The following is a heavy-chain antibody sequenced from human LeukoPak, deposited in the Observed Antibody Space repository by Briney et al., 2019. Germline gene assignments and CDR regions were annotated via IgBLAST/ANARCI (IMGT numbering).Heavy chain of an antibody. CDR2: ISYDGSNK. Sequence: GSLRLSCAASGFTFSSYAMHWVRQAPGKGLEWVAVISYDGSNKYYADSVKGRFTISRDNSKNTLYLQMNSLRAEDTAVYYCARGETYYYDSSGYEDAFGIWGQGTMVTVSS. V-gene: IGHV3-30*17. D-gene: IGHD3-22*01. J-gene: IGHJ3*02. CDR3: ARGETYYYDSSGYEDAFGI. CDR1: GFTFSSYA.